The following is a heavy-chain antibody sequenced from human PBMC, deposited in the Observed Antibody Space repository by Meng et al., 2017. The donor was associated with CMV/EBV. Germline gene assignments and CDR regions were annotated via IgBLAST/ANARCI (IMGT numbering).Heavy chain of an antibody. D-gene: IGHD1-26*01. J-gene: IGHJ4*02. CDR3: VSRVPNTRDSFAVFDF. CDR2: IHNSGST. CDR1: GNSISSGNYY. Sequence: GQREEEGQGRVKTSQTLSITCTVSGNSISSGNYYWSWVRQTPGKGLEWIGYIHNSGSTYYNPSLESRLTISIAKSKNQFYLKLTSVTAADAAMYFCVSRVPNTRDSFAVFDFWGQGTLVTVSS. V-gene: IGHV4-30-4*08.